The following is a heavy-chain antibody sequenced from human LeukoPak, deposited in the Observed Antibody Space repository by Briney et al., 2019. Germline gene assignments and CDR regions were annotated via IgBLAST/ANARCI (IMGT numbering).Heavy chain of an antibody. D-gene: IGHD3-16*01. CDR3: ASEGGASRYFDY. Sequence: SVKVSCKASGGTFSSYAISWVRQAPGQGLEWMGGIIPIFGTANYAQKFQGRVTITTDESTSTAYMELSSLRSEDTAVYYCASEGGASRYFDYWGQGTLVTVSS. J-gene: IGHJ4*02. CDR1: GGTFSSYA. V-gene: IGHV1-69*05. CDR2: IIPIFGTA.